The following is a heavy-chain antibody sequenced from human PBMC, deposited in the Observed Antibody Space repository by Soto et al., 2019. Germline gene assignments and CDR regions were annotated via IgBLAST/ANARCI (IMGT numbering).Heavy chain of an antibody. D-gene: IGHD3-10*01. CDR2: IYSGGST. V-gene: IGHV3-66*01. J-gene: IGHJ3*02. CDR1: GFNVSSNY. Sequence: GRSLRLSCAASGFNVSSNYMSWVRKAPGKGLEWVSVIYSGGSTYYADSVKGRFTISRDNSKNTLYLQMNSLRAEDTAVYYCARESFSVRGVINAFDIWGQGTMVAVSS. CDR3: ARESFSVRGVINAFDI.